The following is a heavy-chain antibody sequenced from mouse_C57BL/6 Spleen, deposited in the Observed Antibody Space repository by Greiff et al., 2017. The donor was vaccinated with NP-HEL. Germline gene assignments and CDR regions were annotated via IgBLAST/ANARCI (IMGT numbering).Heavy chain of an antibody. D-gene: IGHD1-1*01. Sequence: VQLQQSGAELVRPGASVTLSCKASGYTFTDYEMHWVKQTPVHGLEWIGAIDPETGGTAYNQKFKGKAILTADKSSRTAYMELRSLTSEDSAVYYCTRFSTTYYYAMDYWGQGTSVTVSS. CDR1: GYTFTDYE. J-gene: IGHJ4*01. CDR3: TRFSTTYYYAMDY. CDR2: IDPETGGT. V-gene: IGHV1-15*01.